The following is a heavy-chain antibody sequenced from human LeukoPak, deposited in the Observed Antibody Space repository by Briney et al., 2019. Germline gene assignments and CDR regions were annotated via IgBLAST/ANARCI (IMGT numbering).Heavy chain of an antibody. V-gene: IGHV3-23*01. CDR3: AKSGALWEVVYHAFDI. CDR1: RFTFSSYA. CDR2: IGGSGGNT. J-gene: IGHJ3*02. D-gene: IGHD2-2*01. Sequence: PGGSLRLSCTTSRFTFSSYAMSWVRQASGKGLEWVSAIGGSGGNTYYADSVKGRFTISRDNSKNTLYLQMNSLRAEDTAVYYCAKSGALWEVVYHAFDIWGQGTMVTVSS.